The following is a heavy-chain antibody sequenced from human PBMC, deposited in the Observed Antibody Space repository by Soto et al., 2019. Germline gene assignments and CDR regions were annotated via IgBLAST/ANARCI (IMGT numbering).Heavy chain of an antibody. Sequence: ASVKGSCKASCSTFTSYGISWVRQAPGQAPELIGWASAYNCNTNYAQEFEGSVSMITATYTSTAYMELGGLRSANPAAYYCKRDRWTFNLIAVAPPEFDSWGQGTLVTVSS. CDR1: CSTFTSYG. CDR2: ASAYNCNT. V-gene: IGHV1-18*01. J-gene: IGHJ5*01. CDR3: KRDRWTFNLIAVAPPEFDS. D-gene: IGHD6-19*01.